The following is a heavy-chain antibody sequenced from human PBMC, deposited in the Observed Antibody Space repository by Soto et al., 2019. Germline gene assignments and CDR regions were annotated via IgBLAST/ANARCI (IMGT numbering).Heavy chain of an antibody. Sequence: PGVSLRLSCAASGFTFSSYAMSWVRQAPGKGLEWVSAISGSGGSTYYADSVRGRFTISRDNSKNTLYLQMNSLRAEDTAVYYCAKDRWVLRYFDWSFDPWGQGTLVTVSS. J-gene: IGHJ5*02. CDR3: AKDRWVLRYFDWSFDP. D-gene: IGHD3-9*01. CDR2: ISGSGGST. V-gene: IGHV3-23*01. CDR1: GFTFSSYA.